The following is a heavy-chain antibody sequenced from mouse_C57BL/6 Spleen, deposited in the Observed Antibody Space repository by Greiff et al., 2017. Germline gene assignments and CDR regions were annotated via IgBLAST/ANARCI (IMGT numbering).Heavy chain of an antibody. CDR3: ARGIYYGNYVFYAMDY. D-gene: IGHD2-1*01. Sequence: QVQLKQPGAELVKPGASVKLSCKASGYTFTSYWMHWVKQRPGQGLEWIGMIHPNSGSTNYNEKFKSKATLTVDKSSSTAYMQLSSLTSEDSAVYYCARGIYYGNYVFYAMDYWGQGTSVTVSS. CDR1: GYTFTSYW. CDR2: IHPNSGST. V-gene: IGHV1-64*01. J-gene: IGHJ4*01.